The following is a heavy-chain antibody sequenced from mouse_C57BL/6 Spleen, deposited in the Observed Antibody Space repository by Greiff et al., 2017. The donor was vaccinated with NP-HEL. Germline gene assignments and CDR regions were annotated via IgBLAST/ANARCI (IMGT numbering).Heavy chain of an antibody. V-gene: IGHV5-9-1*02. Sequence: DVHLVESGEGLVKPGGSLKLSCAASGFTFSSYAMSWVRQTPEKRLEWVAYISSGGDYIYYADTVKGRFTISRDNARNTLYLQMSSLKSEDTAMYYCTRDGYYYGSSYVGYFDVWGTGTTVTVSS. J-gene: IGHJ1*03. CDR1: GFTFSSYA. CDR2: ISSGGDYI. CDR3: TRDGYYYGSSYVGYFDV. D-gene: IGHD1-1*01.